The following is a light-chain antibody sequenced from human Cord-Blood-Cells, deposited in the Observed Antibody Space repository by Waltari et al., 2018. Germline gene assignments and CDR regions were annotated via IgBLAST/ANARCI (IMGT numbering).Light chain of an antibody. CDR3: QQSYSTPQT. Sequence: DIQMTQSPSSLSASVGHRLTITCRASQSISSYLNWYQQKPGKAPKLLIYAASSLQSGFPSRFSGSGSGTDFTLTISSLQPEDFATYYCQQSYSTPQTFGQGTKVEIK. CDR1: QSISSY. J-gene: IGKJ1*01. CDR2: AAS. V-gene: IGKV1-39*01.